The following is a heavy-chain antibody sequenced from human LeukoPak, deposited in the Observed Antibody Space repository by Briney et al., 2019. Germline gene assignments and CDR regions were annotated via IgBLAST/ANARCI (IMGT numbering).Heavy chain of an antibody. D-gene: IGHD3-3*01. Sequence: ASVKVSCKASGCTFSSYVISWVGQAPGQGLEWMGRIIPIFGTANYAQKFQGRVTITTDESTSTAYMELSSLRSEDTAVYYCARSDFWSGRYYYYMVVWGKGTTVTVSS. V-gene: IGHV1-69*05. J-gene: IGHJ6*03. CDR3: ARSDFWSGRYYYYMVV. CDR1: GCTFSSYV. CDR2: IIPIFGTA.